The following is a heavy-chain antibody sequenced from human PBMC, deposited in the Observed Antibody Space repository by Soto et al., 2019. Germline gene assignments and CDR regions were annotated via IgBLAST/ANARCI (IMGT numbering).Heavy chain of an antibody. D-gene: IGHD3-3*02. CDR3: ARIRGYYYGLDV. Sequence: EVQLLESGGGLVQPGGSLRLSCAASEFTLSTYGMTWVRQAPGKGLEWVSAITGTGGNTYYVESVKGRFTVSRDNSKNMLYLQVNSLRAEDTAVYYCARIRGYYYGLDVWGQGTTVTVSS. J-gene: IGHJ6*02. CDR2: ITGTGGNT. V-gene: IGHV3-23*01. CDR1: EFTLSTYG.